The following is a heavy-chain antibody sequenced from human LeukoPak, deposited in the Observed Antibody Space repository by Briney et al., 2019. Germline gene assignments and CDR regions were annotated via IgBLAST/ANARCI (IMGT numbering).Heavy chain of an antibody. J-gene: IGHJ6*03. CDR2: ISWDGGST. D-gene: IGHD1-26*01. CDR1: GFTFDDYT. V-gene: IGHV3-43*01. CDR3: AKDKGWELSTGYMDV. Sequence: GGSLRLSCAASGFTFDDYTMHWVRQAPGKGLEWVSLISWDGGSTYYADSVKGRFTISRDNSKNSLYLQMNSLRTEDTALYYCAKDKGWELSTGYMDVWGKGTTVTISS.